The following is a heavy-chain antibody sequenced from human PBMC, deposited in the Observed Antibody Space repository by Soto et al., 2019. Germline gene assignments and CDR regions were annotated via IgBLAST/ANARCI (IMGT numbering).Heavy chain of an antibody. CDR1: GGSISSGGYY. J-gene: IGHJ4*02. CDR2: IYYSGST. V-gene: IGHV4-31*03. Sequence: SETLSLTCTVPGGSISSGGYYWSWIRQHPGKGLEWIGYIYYSGSTYYNPSLKSRVTISVDTSKSQFSLKLSSVTAADTAVYYCATQGGYKDFDYWGQGTLVTVSS. CDR3: ATQGGYKDFDY. D-gene: IGHD5-12*01.